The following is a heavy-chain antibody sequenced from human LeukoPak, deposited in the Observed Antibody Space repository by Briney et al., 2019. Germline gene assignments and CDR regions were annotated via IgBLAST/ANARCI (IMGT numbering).Heavy chain of an antibody. CDR1: GGSISSYY. Sequence: PSETLSLTCSVSGGSISSYYWSWIRQPAGTALEWIGRIYTSGTITYNPSLKSRVTMSVDTSKNQFSLKLSSVTAADTAVYYCARDSGTTGEVKFDPWGQGTLVTVSS. V-gene: IGHV4-4*07. CDR3: ARDSGTTGEVKFDP. J-gene: IGHJ5*02. D-gene: IGHD3-10*01. CDR2: IYTSGTI.